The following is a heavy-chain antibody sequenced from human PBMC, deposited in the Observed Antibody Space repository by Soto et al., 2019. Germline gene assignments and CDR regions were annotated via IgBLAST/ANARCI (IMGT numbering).Heavy chain of an antibody. CDR2: KKQDGSEE. CDR3: ARGGFSYGTGIEH. V-gene: IGHV3-7*01. D-gene: IGHD5-18*01. J-gene: IGHJ4*02. Sequence: LRLSCAASGFSISRYWMSWVRQAPGKGLEWVADKKQDGSEEYYVDSVKGRFTVSRDNAKNLLYLQLTSLRVEDTALYYCARGGFSYGTGIEHWGRGTLVTVSS. CDR1: GFSISRYW.